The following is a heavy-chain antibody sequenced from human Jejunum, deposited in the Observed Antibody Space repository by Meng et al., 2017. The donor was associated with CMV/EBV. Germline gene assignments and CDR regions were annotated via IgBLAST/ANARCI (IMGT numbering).Heavy chain of an antibody. CDR1: TLNSYA. Sequence: TLNSYAIAWVRQAPGEGLEWLGEIIPIPGRAHYAQKFQGRVTIIADIATSTVYMELSSLTSEDTAVYYCAREVGDRLYYYYGVDVWGQGTTVTVSS. V-gene: IGHV1-69*10. J-gene: IGHJ6*02. CDR3: AREVGDRLYYYYGVDV. CDR2: IIPIPGRA.